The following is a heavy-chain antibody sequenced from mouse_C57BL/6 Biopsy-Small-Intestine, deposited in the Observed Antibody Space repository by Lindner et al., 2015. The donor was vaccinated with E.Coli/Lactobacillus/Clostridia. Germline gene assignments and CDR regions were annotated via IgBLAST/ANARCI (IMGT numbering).Heavy chain of an antibody. Sequence: VQLQESGPELVKPGASVKISCKASGYSFTGYYMKWVKQSPEKSLEWIGEINPSTGGTTYNQKFKAKATLTVDKSSSTAYMQLKSLTSEDSAVYYCTRRGSTGYRDYWGQGTTLTVSS. J-gene: IGHJ2*01. D-gene: IGHD3-2*02. CDR3: TRRGSTGYRDY. CDR1: GYSFTGYY. CDR2: INPSTGGT. V-gene: IGHV1-42*01.